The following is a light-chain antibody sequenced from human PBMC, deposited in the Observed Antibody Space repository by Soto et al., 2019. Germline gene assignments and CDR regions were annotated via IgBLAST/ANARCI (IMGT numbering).Light chain of an antibody. Sequence: DIQLTQSPASLSASVGDRVTITCQASQDINNYLIWYQQKPGKAPQLLIFAASSLQTGVSSRFSGSGSGTEFTLTISSLLREDYATYFCQQSSTTPYTCGPGTKLQVK. CDR2: AAS. J-gene: IGKJ2*01. CDR3: QQSSTTPYT. V-gene: IGKV1-39*01. CDR1: QDINNY.